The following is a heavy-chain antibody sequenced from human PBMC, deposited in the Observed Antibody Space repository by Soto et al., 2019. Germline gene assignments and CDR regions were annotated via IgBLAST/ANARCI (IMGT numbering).Heavy chain of an antibody. CDR1: GFTFSSYW. CDR2: IKQDGSEK. J-gene: IGHJ6*03. D-gene: IGHD3-3*01. V-gene: IGHV3-7*01. Sequence: GGSLRLSCAASGFTFSSYWMSWVRQAPGKGLEWVANIKQDGSEKYYVDSVKGRFTISRDNAKNSLYLQMNSLRAEDTAVYYCARERVDYDFWSGHYAYYYYMDVWGKGTTVTVSS. CDR3: ARERVDYDFWSGHYAYYYYMDV.